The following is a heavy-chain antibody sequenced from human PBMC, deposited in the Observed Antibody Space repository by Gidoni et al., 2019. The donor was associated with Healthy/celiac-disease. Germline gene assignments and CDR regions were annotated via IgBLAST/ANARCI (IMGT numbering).Heavy chain of an antibody. CDR3: ARDDPRVVPAGNWFDP. J-gene: IGHJ5*02. CDR2: IIPILGIA. Sequence: QVQLVQSGAEVKKPGSSVKVACKASGGTFSSYTISWVRQAPGQGLEWMGRIIPILGIANSAQKFQGRVTITADNSTSTAYMWLSSLSSEDTAVYYCARDDPRVVPAGNWFDPWGQGTLVTVSS. V-gene: IGHV1-69*08. D-gene: IGHD2-2*01. CDR1: GGTFSSYT.